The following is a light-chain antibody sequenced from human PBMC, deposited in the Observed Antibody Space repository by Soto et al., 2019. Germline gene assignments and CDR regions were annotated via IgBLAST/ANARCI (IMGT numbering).Light chain of an antibody. Sequence: QSALTQPRSVSGSPEQAVTISCTGSASDVGDYNYVSWYRRHPGKAPKLVIYDVNKRPSGVPDRFSGSKSGNAASLTISGLQAENEADYYCCSFAGSHTLYVFGTGTKLTVL. CDR1: ASDVGDYNY. J-gene: IGLJ1*01. V-gene: IGLV2-11*01. CDR3: CSFAGSHTLYV. CDR2: DVN.